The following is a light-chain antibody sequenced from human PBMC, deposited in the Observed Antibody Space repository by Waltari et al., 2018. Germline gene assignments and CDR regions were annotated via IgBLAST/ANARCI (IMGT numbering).Light chain of an antibody. Sequence: EVVLTQSPATLSLSPGERATLSCRASQSVSTYLAWYQQRPGQSPRLLIYDASNRAAGIPARFRGSESGTDCTVTVSGLEPEDVAGYYCPQRSDWPPFTFGGGTKVEIK. J-gene: IGKJ4*01. CDR2: DAS. V-gene: IGKV3-11*01. CDR3: PQRSDWPPFT. CDR1: QSVSTY.